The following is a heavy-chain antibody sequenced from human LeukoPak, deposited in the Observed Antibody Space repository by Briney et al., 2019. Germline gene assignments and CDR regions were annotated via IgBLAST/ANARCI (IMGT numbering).Heavy chain of an antibody. J-gene: IGHJ6*02. CDR3: VPRSRGMDV. CDR1: GFIVSSNY. CDR2: IYSGGST. D-gene: IGHD3-10*01. V-gene: IGHV3-53*01. Sequence: HPGGSLRLSCAASGFIVSSNYMSWVRQAPGKGLEWVSVIYSGGSTYYADSVKGRFIISRDNSKNTLYLQMNSLTAEDTAVYYCVPRSRGMDVWGQGTTVIVSS.